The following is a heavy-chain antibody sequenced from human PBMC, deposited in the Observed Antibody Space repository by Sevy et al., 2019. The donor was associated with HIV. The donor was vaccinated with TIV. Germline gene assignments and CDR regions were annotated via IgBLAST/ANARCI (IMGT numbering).Heavy chain of an antibody. D-gene: IGHD2-15*01. V-gene: IGHV3-7*01. Sequence: GGSLRLSCATSGFSFSNYWMSWVRQAPGKGLEWVANIKQDGSEKYFVDSVKGRFTISSDNAKNSVYLQMNSLRAEDTAVYYCARDLLYCSGGSCYSPPHFGMDVWGQGTTVTVSS. CDR3: ARDLLYCSGGSCYSPPHFGMDV. CDR2: IKQDGSEK. CDR1: GFSFSNYW. J-gene: IGHJ6*02.